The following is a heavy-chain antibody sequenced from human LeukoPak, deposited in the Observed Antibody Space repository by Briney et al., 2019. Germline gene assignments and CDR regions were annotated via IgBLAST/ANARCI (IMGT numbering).Heavy chain of an antibody. CDR2: IYPGDSDT. CDR1: GYSFTNYW. V-gene: IGHV5-51*01. Sequence: SGESLQISCKGSGYSFTNYWIGRVRQMPGKGLEWMGIIYPGDSDTRYSPSFQGQVTISADKSISTAYLQWSSLKASDTAMYYCARHDYDSSGRAPLYWGQGTLVTVSS. CDR3: ARHDYDSSGRAPLY. D-gene: IGHD3-22*01. J-gene: IGHJ4*02.